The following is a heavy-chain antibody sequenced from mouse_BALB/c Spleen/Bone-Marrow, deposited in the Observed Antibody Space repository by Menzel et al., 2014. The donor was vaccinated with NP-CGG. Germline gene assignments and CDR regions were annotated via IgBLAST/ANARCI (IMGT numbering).Heavy chain of an antibody. CDR1: GYTFTDYA. Sequence: LVESGAELVRPGVSVKISCKGSGYTFTDYAVHWVKQSHTKSLEWIGLISSYYGDATYNQKFKGKATMTVDKSSSTAFLELARLTSEDSAIYYCARSGKVRNAMDYWGQGTSVTVSP. J-gene: IGHJ4*01. V-gene: IGHV1-67*01. CDR2: ISSYYGDA. D-gene: IGHD2-14*01. CDR3: ARSGKVRNAMDY.